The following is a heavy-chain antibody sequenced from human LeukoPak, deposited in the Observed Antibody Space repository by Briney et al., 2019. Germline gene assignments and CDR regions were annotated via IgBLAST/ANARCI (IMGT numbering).Heavy chain of an antibody. V-gene: IGHV3-21*01. Sequence: GGSLRLSCAASGFTFSSYSMNWVRQAPGKGLEWVSSISSSSSYIYYADSVKGRFTISRDNAKNSLYLQMNSLRAEDTAVYYCARDKRPPGYSTSCYTRDAFDIWGQGTMVTVSS. CDR2: ISSSSSYI. CDR3: ARDKRPPGYSTSCYTRDAFDI. CDR1: GFTFSSYS. D-gene: IGHD2-2*02. J-gene: IGHJ3*02.